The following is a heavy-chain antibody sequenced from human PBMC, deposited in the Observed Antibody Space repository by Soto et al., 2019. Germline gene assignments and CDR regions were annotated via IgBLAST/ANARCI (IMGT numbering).Heavy chain of an antibody. V-gene: IGHV2-5*02. J-gene: IGHJ4*02. Sequence: QITLKESGPTLVKPTQPLTLTCTFSGFSRSTSGVGVGWIRQPPGKALEWLALIYWDDDKRYSPSLKSRLTITKDNSKYQVVLTITNMEHVDTATYYCAHLYYYGVFDYWGQGTVVTVSS. D-gene: IGHD3-22*01. CDR3: AHLYYYGVFDY. CDR1: GFSRSTSGVG. CDR2: IYWDDDK.